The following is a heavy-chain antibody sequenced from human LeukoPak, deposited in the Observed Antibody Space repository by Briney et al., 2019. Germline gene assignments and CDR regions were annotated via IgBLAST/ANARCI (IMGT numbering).Heavy chain of an antibody. CDR1: GDSISAYY. D-gene: IGHD5-12*01. CDR2: IHASGST. J-gene: IGHJ5*02. Sequence: SETLSLTCTVSGDSISAYYWSWIRQPAGRGLEWIGRIHASGSTRYNPSLKSRVTMSVDTSKNQFSLKLTSVTAADTALYFCARGMSAAYDYNWFDPWGQGTLVTVSS. V-gene: IGHV4-4*07. CDR3: ARGMSAAYDYNWFDP.